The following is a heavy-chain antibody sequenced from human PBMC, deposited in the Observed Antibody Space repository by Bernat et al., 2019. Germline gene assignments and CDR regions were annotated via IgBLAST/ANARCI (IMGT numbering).Heavy chain of an antibody. CDR3: ARDNDGSSHYDQFDY. CDR1: GFTFTTYG. J-gene: IGHJ4*02. Sequence: QVQLVESGGGVVQPGTSLTLSCATSGFTFTTYGIHWVRQAPGKGLEWVAVIWSGGNNKYYVDSVKGRFTISRDNSESTVYLQMNSLRAEDTAVYYCARDNDGSSHYDQFDYWGQGTLVTVSS. V-gene: IGHV3-33*01. CDR2: IWSGGNNK. D-gene: IGHD3-22*01.